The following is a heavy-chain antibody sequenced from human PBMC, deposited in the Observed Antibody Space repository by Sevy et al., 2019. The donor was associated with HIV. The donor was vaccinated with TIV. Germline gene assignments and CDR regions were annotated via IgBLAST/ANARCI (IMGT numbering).Heavy chain of an antibody. V-gene: IGHV3-15*01. CDR1: GFPFSDAW. D-gene: IGHD1-7*01. J-gene: IGHJ3*01. Sequence: GGSLRLSCAASGFPFSDAWMNWVRQAPGKALEWVGLIKNENECGTTDFAEPVTVRFTISRDDSKTPLILQMSRLKHEATATYFCTTDRGSGTTWVRAFDLWGQGTMVTVSS. CDR3: TTDRGSGTTWVRAFDL. CDR2: IKNENECGTT.